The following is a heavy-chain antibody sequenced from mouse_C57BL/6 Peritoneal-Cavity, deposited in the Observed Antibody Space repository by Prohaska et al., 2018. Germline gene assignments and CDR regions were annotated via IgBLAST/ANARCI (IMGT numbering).Heavy chain of an antibody. D-gene: IGHD1-1*01. V-gene: IGHV1-26*01. J-gene: IGHJ2*01. CDR3: ARATTDDY. CDR2: INPNNGGT. Sequence: HGKSLEWIGDINPNNGGTSYNQKFKGKATLTVDKSSSTAYMELRSLTSEDSAVYYCARATTDDYWGQGTTLTVSS.